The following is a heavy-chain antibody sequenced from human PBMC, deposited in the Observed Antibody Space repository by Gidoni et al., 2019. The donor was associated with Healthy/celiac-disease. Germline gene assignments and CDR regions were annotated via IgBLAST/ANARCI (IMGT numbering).Heavy chain of an antibody. J-gene: IGHJ4*02. D-gene: IGHD6-13*01. CDR1: GYTFTSYD. CDR3: ARAAIAAAGRWNY. Sequence: QVQLVQSGAEAKKPVASVKVSCKASGYTFTSYDINWVRQATGQGLEWMGWMNPNSGNTGYAQKFQGRVTMTRNTSISTAYMELSSLRSEDTAVYYCARAAIAAAGRWNYWGQGTLVTVSA. CDR2: MNPNSGNT. V-gene: IGHV1-8*01.